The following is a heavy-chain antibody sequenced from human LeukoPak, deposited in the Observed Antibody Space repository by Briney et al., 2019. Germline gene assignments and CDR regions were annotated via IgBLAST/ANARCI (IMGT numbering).Heavy chain of an antibody. CDR1: GGSISSYY. CDR3: ARYIGYCSSNSCYYHYYMDV. J-gene: IGHJ6*03. V-gene: IGHV4-59*01. D-gene: IGHD2-2*01. CDR2: IYYSGST. Sequence: SETLSLTCTVSGGSISSYYWSWIRQPPGKGMVWIGYIYYSGSTNYNPPLKSRVTISVDTSKNQFSLKLGSVTAADTAVYYCARYIGYCSSNSCYYHYYMDVWGKGTTVTVSS.